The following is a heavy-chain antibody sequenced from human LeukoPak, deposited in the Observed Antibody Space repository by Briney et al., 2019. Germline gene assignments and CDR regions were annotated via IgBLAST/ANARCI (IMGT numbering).Heavy chain of an antibody. D-gene: IGHD6-19*01. CDR3: AKHKGFRSARYADY. CDR1: GYSFTNYW. V-gene: IGHV5-51*01. CDR2: TYPGGSDT. Sequence: NTGAPPKTSCKAAGYSFTNYWSGWVRQMPGKGVEWMGVTYPGGSDTRYSQSFQGQVTVSAAKTNTSANLQSMSLKASDAAKYSRAKHKGFRSARYADYWGQGTLVTV. J-gene: IGHJ4*02.